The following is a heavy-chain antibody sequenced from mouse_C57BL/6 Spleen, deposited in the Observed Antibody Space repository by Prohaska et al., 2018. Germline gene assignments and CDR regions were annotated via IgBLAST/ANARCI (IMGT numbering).Heavy chain of an antibody. CDR3: ARLITTKNYAMDY. V-gene: IGHV7-3*01. D-gene: IGHD1-1*01. Sequence: EVKMVESGGGLVQPGGSMSLSCAASGLPFTEYYMSWVRQPPGKALEWLGFIRYKANWFTTVDSSAVKGRFTISRDNSQSFLYLQMNALRAEYSATYYCARLITTKNYAMDYRGQGTSVTVSA. CDR2: IRYKANWFTT. CDR1: GLPFTEYY. J-gene: IGHJ4*01.